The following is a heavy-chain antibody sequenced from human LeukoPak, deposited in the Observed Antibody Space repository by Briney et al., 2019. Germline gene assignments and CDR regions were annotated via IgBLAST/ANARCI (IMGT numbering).Heavy chain of an antibody. V-gene: IGHV3-21*01. J-gene: IGHJ6*03. CDR1: GFTFSSYS. CDR3: AREGGSPPGYYYYYMDV. CDR2: ISRIISYI. Sequence: XXCAXSGFTFSSYSXNWVRQAPGKGVEGVSSISRIISYIYYAASIKGRFTISRDNAKNSLYLQINSLRAEDTAVYYCAREGGSPPGYYYYYMDVWGKGTTVTISS.